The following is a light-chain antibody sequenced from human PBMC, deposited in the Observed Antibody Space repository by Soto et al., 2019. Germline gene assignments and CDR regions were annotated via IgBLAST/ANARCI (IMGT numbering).Light chain of an antibody. Sequence: EIVLTQSPATLSLSPGERATLSGMASQSVSNYLAWCQQRPGQAPRLLIYGASTRAAGIPDRFSGSGSGTDFTLTISRLEPEDFAVYYCQQYGSSPIAFGQGTRLEIK. J-gene: IGKJ5*01. CDR3: QQYGSSPIA. CDR2: GAS. CDR1: QSVSNY. V-gene: IGKV3-20*01.